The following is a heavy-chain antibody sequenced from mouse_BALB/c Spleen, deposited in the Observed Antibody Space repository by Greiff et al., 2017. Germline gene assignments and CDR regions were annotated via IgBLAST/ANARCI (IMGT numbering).Heavy chain of an antibody. Sequence: DVMLVESGGGLVKPGGSLKLSCAASGFTFSDYYMYWVRQTPEKRLEWVATISDGGSYTYYPDSVKGRFTISRDNAKNNLYLQMSSLKSEDTAMYYCARGRYAMDYWGQGTSVTVSS. J-gene: IGHJ4*01. V-gene: IGHV5-4*02. CDR2: ISDGGSYT. CDR3: ARGRYAMDY. CDR1: GFTFSDYY.